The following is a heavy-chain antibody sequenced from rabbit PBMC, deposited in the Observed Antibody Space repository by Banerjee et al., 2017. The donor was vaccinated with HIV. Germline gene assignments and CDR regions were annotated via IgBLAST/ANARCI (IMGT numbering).Heavy chain of an antibody. D-gene: IGHD3-1*01. CDR1: GFDFSSYYM. V-gene: IGHV1S45*01. CDR3: ARDGVGYTFDLEL. CDR2: IVGGSSGNT. Sequence: QEQLKETGGGLVQPGGSLTLSCKASGFDFSSYYMSWVRQAPGKGLEWIACIVGGSSGNTWYASWAKGRFTISKTSSTTVTLQMTSLTAADTATYFCARDGVGYTFDLELWGPGTLVTVS. J-gene: IGHJ4*01.